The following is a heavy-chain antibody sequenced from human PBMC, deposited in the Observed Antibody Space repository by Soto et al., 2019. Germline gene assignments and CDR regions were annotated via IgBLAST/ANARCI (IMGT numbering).Heavy chain of an antibody. CDR1: GFTFSSYG. D-gene: IGHD5-18*01. V-gene: IGHV3-30*18. CDR3: AKGGEQLWHKGYLAY. J-gene: IGHJ4*02. CDR2: ISYDGSNK. Sequence: QVQLVESGGGVVQPGRSLRLSCAASGFTFSSYGMHWVRQAPGKGLEWVAVISYDGSNKYYADSVKGRFTISRDNSKNTLYLQMNSLRAEDTAVYYCAKGGEQLWHKGYLAYWGQGTLGTVSS.